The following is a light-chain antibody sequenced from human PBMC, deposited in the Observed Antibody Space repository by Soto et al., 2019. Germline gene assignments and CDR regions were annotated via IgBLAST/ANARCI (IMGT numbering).Light chain of an antibody. CDR2: GAS. Sequence: EIVMTQSPATLSVSPGERATLSCRASQSVSSNLAWYQQKPGQSPRLLIYGASTRATGIPARFSGSGSGTEFTLTLSSLQSEDFAVYYCQQYNNWWATFGGGTKVEIK. V-gene: IGKV3-15*01. CDR3: QQYNNWWAT. CDR1: QSVSSN. J-gene: IGKJ4*01.